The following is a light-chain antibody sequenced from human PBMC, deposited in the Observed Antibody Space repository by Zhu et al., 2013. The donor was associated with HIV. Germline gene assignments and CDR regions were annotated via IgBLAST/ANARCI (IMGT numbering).Light chain of an antibody. Sequence: QSVLTQPPSVSAAPGQKVTISCSGSSSNIGNNYVSWYQRLPGTAPKLLIYDNDKRPSGIPDRFSGSKSGSSATLGITGLQTGDEADYYCASWDDSLSTYVFGSGTKVTVL. CDR1: SSNIGNNY. CDR2: DND. CDR3: ASWDDSLSTYV. V-gene: IGLV1-51*01. J-gene: IGLJ1*01.